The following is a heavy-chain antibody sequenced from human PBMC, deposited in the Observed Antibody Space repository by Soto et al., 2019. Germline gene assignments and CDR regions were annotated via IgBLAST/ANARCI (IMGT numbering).Heavy chain of an antibody. CDR1: GGTFSSYA. CDR3: ARIVLKSSYGLDLFAY. J-gene: IGHJ4*02. V-gene: IGHV1-69*13. D-gene: IGHD5-18*01. CDR2: IIPIFGTA. Sequence: SVKVSCKASGGTFSSYAISWVRQAPGQGLEWVGGIIPIFGTANYAQKFQGRVTITADESTSTAYMELSSLRSEDTAVYYCARIVLKSSYGLDLFAYWGQGTLVTVSS.